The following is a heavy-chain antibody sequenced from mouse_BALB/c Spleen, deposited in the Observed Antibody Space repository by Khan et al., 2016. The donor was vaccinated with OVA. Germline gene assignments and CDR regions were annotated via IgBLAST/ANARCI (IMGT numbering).Heavy chain of an antibody. CDR3: ARPPYFSYVMGY. Sequence: VQLVESGPELKKPGETVKISCKASGYTFTNYGMNWVKQAPGRGLKWMGWINTYTGEPTYADDFKGRFVFSLETSASTAYLQINTLKNEDTATYFWARPPYFSYVMGYWGQGTSVTVSS. V-gene: IGHV9-3-1*01. D-gene: IGHD2-10*01. CDR1: GYTFTNYG. CDR2: INTYTGEP. J-gene: IGHJ4*01.